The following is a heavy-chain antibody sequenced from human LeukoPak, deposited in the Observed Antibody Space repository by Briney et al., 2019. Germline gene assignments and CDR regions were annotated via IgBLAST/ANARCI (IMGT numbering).Heavy chain of an antibody. CDR1: GGSISSGSYY. CDR2: IYTSGST. V-gene: IGHV4-61*02. CDR3: ARTIAAPYDAFDI. D-gene: IGHD6-6*01. J-gene: IGHJ3*02. Sequence: SQTLSLTCTVSGGSISSGSYYWSWIRQPAGKGLEWIGRIYTSGSTNYNPSLKSRVTISVDTSKNQFSLKLSSVTAADTAVYYCARTIAAPYDAFDIWGQGTMVTVSS.